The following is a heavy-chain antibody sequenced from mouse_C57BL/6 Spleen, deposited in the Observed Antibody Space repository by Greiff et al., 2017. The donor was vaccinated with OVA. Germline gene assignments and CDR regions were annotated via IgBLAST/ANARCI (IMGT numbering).Heavy chain of an antibody. J-gene: IGHJ2*01. Sequence: EVQLQQSGPELVKPGASVKISCKASGYTFTDYYMNWVKQSHGKSLEWIGDINPNNGGTSYNQKFKGKATLTVDKSSSTAYMELRSLTSEDSAVYYCARGLLRLGYYFDYWGQGTTLTVSS. CDR3: ARGLLRLGYYFDY. V-gene: IGHV1-26*01. CDR2: INPNNGGT. CDR1: GYTFTDYY. D-gene: IGHD2-3*01.